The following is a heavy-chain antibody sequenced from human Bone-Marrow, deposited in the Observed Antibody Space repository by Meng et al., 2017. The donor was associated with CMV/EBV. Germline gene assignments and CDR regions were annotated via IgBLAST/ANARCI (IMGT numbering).Heavy chain of an antibody. V-gene: IGHV3-21*01. D-gene: IGHD2-21*02. CDR2: ISSTSTHI. J-gene: IGHJ4*02. CDR1: GTSLSTFS. Sequence: GESLKISCAASGTSLSTFSMNWVRQAPGKGLGWVSSISSTSTHISYADSVKGRFTVSRDNAKNSMYRQMNSLRAEDTAVYYCAREQGGGGVTDYWGQGTLVTVSS. CDR3: AREQGGGGVTDY.